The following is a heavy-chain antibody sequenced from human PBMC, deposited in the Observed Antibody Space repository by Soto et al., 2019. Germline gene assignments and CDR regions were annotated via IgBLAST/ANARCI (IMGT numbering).Heavy chain of an antibody. Sequence: QVQVVQSGAEVKKPGASVKLSCKTSGYTFTNYYMHWVRQAPGQGLEWMGIVNPNGGSTDYAQKFQGRFIMTRDTSTGTVYMELISLSSEDTAVYDWARGLFDRRTHWPDPWGQGTLVTVSS. J-gene: IGHJ5*02. CDR2: VNPNGGST. CDR1: GYTFTNYY. CDR3: ARGLFDRRTHWPDP. V-gene: IGHV1-46*01. D-gene: IGHD3-22*01.